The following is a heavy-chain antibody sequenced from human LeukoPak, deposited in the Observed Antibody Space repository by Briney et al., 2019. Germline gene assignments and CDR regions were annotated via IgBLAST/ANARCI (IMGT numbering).Heavy chain of an antibody. V-gene: IGHV3-21*01. J-gene: IGHJ4*02. Sequence: GGSLRLSCAASGFTFSSYSMNWVRQAPGKGLEWVSSISSSSSYINYADSVKGRFTISRDNAKNSLYLQMNSLRAEDTAVYYCVYSGYDSNFDYWGQGTLVTVSS. CDR3: VYSGYDSNFDY. CDR2: ISSSSSYI. D-gene: IGHD5-12*01. CDR1: GFTFSSYS.